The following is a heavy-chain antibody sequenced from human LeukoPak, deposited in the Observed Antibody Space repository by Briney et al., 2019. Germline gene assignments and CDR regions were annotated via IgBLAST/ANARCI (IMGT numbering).Heavy chain of an antibody. J-gene: IGHJ5*02. CDR1: GFTFSSHS. Sequence: GGSLRLSCAASGFTFSSHSMNWVRQPPAKGQESVSSISSSSSYIYYPHSVKGRFTISRDNAKNSLYLQMNSLRAEDTAVYYCARGGGVSVGRPENWFDPWGQGTMVTVSS. V-gene: IGHV3-21*01. CDR3: ARGGGVSVGRPENWFDP. CDR2: ISSSSSYI. D-gene: IGHD1-26*01.